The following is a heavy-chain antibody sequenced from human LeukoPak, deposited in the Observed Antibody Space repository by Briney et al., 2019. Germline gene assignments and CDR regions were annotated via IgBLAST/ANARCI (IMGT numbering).Heavy chain of an antibody. CDR3: VTELGIGGFDI. Sequence: PGGSLRLSCSASGLTFSLYSMHWVRQAPGKGLEYVSGISTNGGSTYYADSVKGRFTTSRDNSKNTLYLQMSTLRAEDTSVYYCVTELGIGGFDIWGQGTMVTVSS. CDR2: ISTNGGST. D-gene: IGHD7-27*01. J-gene: IGHJ3*02. CDR1: GLTFSLYS. V-gene: IGHV3-64D*06.